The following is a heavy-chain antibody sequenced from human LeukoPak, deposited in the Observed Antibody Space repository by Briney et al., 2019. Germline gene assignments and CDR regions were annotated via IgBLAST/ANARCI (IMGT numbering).Heavy chain of an antibody. J-gene: IGHJ4*02. CDR3: ARDPELTNYFDY. CDR1: GFTFSHSG. CDR2: VSWNGSRT. D-gene: IGHD1-26*01. Sequence: GGSLRLSCTASGFTFSHSGMNWVHQAPGKGLEWVSGVSWNGSRTHYVDSVKGRLIISRDNSRNTLYLQTNSLRAEDTAVYYCARDPELTNYFDYWGQGTLVTVSS. V-gene: IGHV3-35*01.